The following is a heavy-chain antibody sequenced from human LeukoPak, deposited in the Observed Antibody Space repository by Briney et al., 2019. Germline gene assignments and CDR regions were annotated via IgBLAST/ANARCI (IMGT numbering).Heavy chain of an antibody. CDR2: ITGDDST. V-gene: IGHV3-23*01. CDR3: AKGHYDFRDY. CDR1: GFTFGTFA. Sequence: GGSLRLSCAASGFTFGTFAFSWVRQAPGKGLEWVSSITGDDSTYYADSVKGRFTISRDTSSNTLYLQMNSLRAEDTALYYCAKGHYDFRDYWGQGTLVTVSS. D-gene: IGHD3-3*01. J-gene: IGHJ4*02.